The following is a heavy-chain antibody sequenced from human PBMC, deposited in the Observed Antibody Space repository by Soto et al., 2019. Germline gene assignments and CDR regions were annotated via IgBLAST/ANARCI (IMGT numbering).Heavy chain of an antibody. CDR3: ARDSGYDTTGYSPFDN. CDR2: INPNSGGT. CDR1: GYTFTDYS. V-gene: IGHV1-2*02. J-gene: IGHJ4*02. D-gene: IGHD3-22*01. Sequence: ASVKVSCKTSGYTFTDYSMHWVRQAPGQGLEWMGWINPNSGGTNYALKFQGRVTMTGGTSISTAYMELNSLTPDDTAVYYCARDSGYDTTGYSPFDNWGQGTLVTVSS.